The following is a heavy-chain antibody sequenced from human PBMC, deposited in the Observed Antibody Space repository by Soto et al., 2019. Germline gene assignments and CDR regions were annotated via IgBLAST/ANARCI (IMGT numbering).Heavy chain of an antibody. D-gene: IGHD5-18*01. Sequence: GGSLRLSCAASGFTFSSYSMNGVRQAPGKGLEWVSSISSSSSYIYYADSVKGRFTISRDNAKNSLYLQMNSLRAEDTAVYYCARESQSYEEFEYWGQGTLVTVSS. CDR3: ARESQSYEEFEY. V-gene: IGHV3-21*01. CDR2: ISSSSSYI. J-gene: IGHJ4*01. CDR1: GFTFSSYS.